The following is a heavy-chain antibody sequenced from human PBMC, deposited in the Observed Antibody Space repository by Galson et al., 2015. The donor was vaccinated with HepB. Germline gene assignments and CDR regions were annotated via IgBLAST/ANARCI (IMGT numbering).Heavy chain of an antibody. CDR2: INPNSGGT. D-gene: IGHD6-13*01. J-gene: IGHJ6*02. CDR1: GYTFTGYY. CDR3: ARGIAATGRGMDV. Sequence: SVKVSCKASGYTFTGYYMHWVRQAPGQGLEWMGWINPNSGGTNYAQKFQGWVTMTRDTSISTAYMELSRLRSDDTAVYYCARGIAATGRGMDVWGQGTTVTVSS. V-gene: IGHV1-2*04.